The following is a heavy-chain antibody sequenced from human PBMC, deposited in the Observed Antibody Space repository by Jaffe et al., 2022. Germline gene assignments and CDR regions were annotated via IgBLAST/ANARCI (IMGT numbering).Heavy chain of an antibody. D-gene: IGHD2-21*01. CDR2: ISSSSSTI. Sequence: EVQLVESGGGLVQPGGSLRLSCAASGFTFSSYSMNWVRQAPGKGLEWVSYISSSSSTIYYADSVKGRFTISRDNAKNSLYLQMNSLRAEDTAVYYCARDVVLTYYYYMDVWGKGTTVTVSS. V-gene: IGHV3-48*01. J-gene: IGHJ6*03. CDR3: ARDVVLTYYYYMDV. CDR1: GFTFSSYS.